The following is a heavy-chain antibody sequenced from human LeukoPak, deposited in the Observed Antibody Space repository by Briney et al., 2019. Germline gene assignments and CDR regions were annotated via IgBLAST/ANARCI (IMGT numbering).Heavy chain of an antibody. Sequence: PGGSLRLSCAASGFTFSSYSMNWVRQAPGKGLEWVSYISSSSSTIYYVDSVKGRFTISRDNAKNSLYLQMNSLRDEDTAVYYCARGELLPPYYFDYWGQGTLVTVSS. D-gene: IGHD1-7*01. CDR1: GFTFSSYS. CDR2: ISSSSSTI. V-gene: IGHV3-48*02. CDR3: ARGELLPPYYFDY. J-gene: IGHJ4*02.